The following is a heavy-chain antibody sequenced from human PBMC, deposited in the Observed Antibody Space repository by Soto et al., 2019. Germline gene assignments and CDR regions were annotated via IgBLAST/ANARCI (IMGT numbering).Heavy chain of an antibody. J-gene: IGHJ5*02. D-gene: IGHD4-17*01. CDR2: IYWNEDK. V-gene: IGHV2-5*01. CDR1: GFSLKTGGAG. CDR3: AHRGYGDYPRDNWFDP. Sequence: QITLKESGPTLVKPTQTLTLTCTFSGFSLKTGGAGVGWIRHPPEKPLEWLAVIYWNEDKRYNPSMRSRLTITKDTANSQVVLTITNMDPVDTATYYCAHRGYGDYPRDNWFDPWGQGTLVTVSS.